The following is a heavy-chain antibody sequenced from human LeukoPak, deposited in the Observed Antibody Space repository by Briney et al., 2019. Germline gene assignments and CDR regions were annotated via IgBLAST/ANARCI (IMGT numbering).Heavy chain of an antibody. J-gene: IGHJ3*02. CDR2: IYYSGST. D-gene: IGHD2-15*01. CDR1: GGSIISYY. V-gene: IGHV4-59*01. CDR3: ARAHDIVVVVAATHDAFDI. Sequence: KPSETLSLTCTVSGGSIISYYWSWIRQPPGKGLEWIGYIYYSGSTNYNPSLKSRVTISVDTSKNQFSLKLSSVTAADTAVYYCARAHDIVVVVAATHDAFDIWGQGTMVTVSS.